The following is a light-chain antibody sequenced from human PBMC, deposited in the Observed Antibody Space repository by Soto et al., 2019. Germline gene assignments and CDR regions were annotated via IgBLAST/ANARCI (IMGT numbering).Light chain of an antibody. J-gene: IGKJ2*01. CDR1: QDISSW. CDR3: QQYYGIPET. Sequence: DIQMTQSPSSVSASVGDSVTITCRASQDISSWLAWYQQKPGKAPNLLIYAASSLQSGVPSRFSGSGSGTDFTLTITSLQAEDVAVYYCQQYYGIPETFGQGTKVEIK. V-gene: IGKV1-12*01. CDR2: AAS.